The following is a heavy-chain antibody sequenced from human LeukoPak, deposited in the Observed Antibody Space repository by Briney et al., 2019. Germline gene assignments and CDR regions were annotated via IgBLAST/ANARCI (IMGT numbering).Heavy chain of an antibody. Sequence: SETLSLTCTVSGGSISTYYWSWIRQPPGKGLEWIGYIYYSGSTNYNPSLKSRVTISVDTSKNQFSLKLSSVTAADTAVYYCARRYGGYSYDYDYWGQGTLVTVSS. D-gene: IGHD5-18*01. CDR3: ARRYGGYSYDYDY. V-gene: IGHV4-59*12. CDR2: IYYSGST. CDR1: GGSISTYY. J-gene: IGHJ4*02.